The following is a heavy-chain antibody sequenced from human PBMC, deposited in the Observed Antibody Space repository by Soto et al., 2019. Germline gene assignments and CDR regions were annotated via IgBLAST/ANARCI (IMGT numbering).Heavy chain of an antibody. J-gene: IGHJ6*02. V-gene: IGHV1-69*13. CDR3: AATTWTQESHYAMDV. Sequence: GASVKVSCKASGGTFSSYAISWVRQAPGQGLEWMGGIIPIFGTANYAQKFQGRVTITADESTRTAYMELSSLTSEDTAVYYCAATTWTQESHYAMDVWGQGTTVTVSS. CDR2: IIPIFGTA. D-gene: IGHD5-18*01. CDR1: GGTFSSYA.